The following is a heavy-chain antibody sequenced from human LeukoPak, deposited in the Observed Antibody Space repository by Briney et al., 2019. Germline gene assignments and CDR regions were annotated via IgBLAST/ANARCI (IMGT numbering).Heavy chain of an antibody. CDR1: GYTFTSYG. V-gene: IGHV1-18*01. D-gene: IGHD3-10*01. J-gene: IGHJ4*02. CDR2: ISAYNGNT. CDR3: GRVVGGNYYGSETDDY. Sequence: GASVKVSCKASGYTFTSYGISWVRQAPGQGLEWMGWISAYNGNTNYAQKLQGRVTMTTDTSTSTAYMELRSLRSDDTAVYYCGRVVGGNYYGSETDDYWGQGTLVTVSS.